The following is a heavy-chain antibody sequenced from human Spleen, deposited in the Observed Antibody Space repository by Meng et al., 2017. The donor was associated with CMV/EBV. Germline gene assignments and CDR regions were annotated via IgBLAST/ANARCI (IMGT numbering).Heavy chain of an antibody. CDR1: GGSISSSGFY. Sequence: SETLSLTCTVSGGSISSSGFYWGWIRQSPGKGLEWIGSIYHSGSTYSNPSLKSRVTISVDTSKNQFSLTLTSVTAADTAVYFCVAYLVGIGGRGYWGQGTVVTVSS. CDR2: IYHSGST. J-gene: IGHJ4*02. V-gene: IGHV4-39*07. D-gene: IGHD1-26*01. CDR3: VAYLVGIGGRGY.